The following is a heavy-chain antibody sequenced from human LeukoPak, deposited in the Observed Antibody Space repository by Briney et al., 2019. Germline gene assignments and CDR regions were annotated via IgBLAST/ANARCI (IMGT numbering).Heavy chain of an antibody. CDR3: ARDVDTSSHSSQLDP. D-gene: IGHD5-18*01. V-gene: IGHV3-33*01. CDR2: IQSDGSKQ. Sequence: GGSLRLSCAASGFTFSDYGIHWVRRAPGKGLEWAAAIQSDGSKQYYGDSVKGRFTISRDSSKNTVYLQMNSLRDEDTAVYYCARDVDTSSHSSQLDPWGQGTLVTVSS. CDR1: GFTFSDYG. J-gene: IGHJ5*02.